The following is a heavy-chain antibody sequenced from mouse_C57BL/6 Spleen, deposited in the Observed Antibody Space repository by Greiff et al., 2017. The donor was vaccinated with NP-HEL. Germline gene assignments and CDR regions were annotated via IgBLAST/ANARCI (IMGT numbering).Heavy chain of an antibody. D-gene: IGHD1-1*02. CDR2: INPSTGGT. J-gene: IGHJ3*01. Sequence: DVKLVESGPELVKPGASVKISCKASGYSFTGYYMNWVKQSPEKSLEWIGEINPSTGGTTYNQKFKAKATLTVDKSSSTAYMQLKSLTSEDSAVYCCAKGWRRDPWFAYWGQGTLVTVSA. V-gene: IGHV1-42*01. CDR3: AKGWRRDPWFAY. CDR1: GYSFTGYY.